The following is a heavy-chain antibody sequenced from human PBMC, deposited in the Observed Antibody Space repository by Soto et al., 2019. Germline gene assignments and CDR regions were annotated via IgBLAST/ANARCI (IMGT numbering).Heavy chain of an antibody. Sequence: QVQLVQSGAEVRKPGASVTVSCEASGYIFTDYYLHWVRQAPGQGLEYMGWINPNTGGTKYAQKFHGRVTMTRGTLLLNWLTSDDTAVYYCARSLSTIGARLDYWGQGTLVTVSS. V-gene: IGHV1-2*02. CDR1: GYIFTDYY. J-gene: IGHJ4*02. D-gene: IGHD6-6*01. CDR2: INPNTGGT. CDR3: ARSLSTIGARLDY.